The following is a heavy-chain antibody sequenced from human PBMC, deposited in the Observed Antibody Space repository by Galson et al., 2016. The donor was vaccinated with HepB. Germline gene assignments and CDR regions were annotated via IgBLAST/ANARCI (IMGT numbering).Heavy chain of an antibody. Sequence: SLRLSCAASGLTFSSNIMNWVRRPPGKGLEWVSVISADGGTTFYADSVKGRFTIFRDDSKNTLYLQMSSLRAEDTAVYHCANDPRHSNYDADNYWGQGTLVTVSS. CDR1: GLTFSSNI. CDR2: ISADGGTT. V-gene: IGHV3-23*01. J-gene: IGHJ4*02. CDR3: ANDPRHSNYDADNY. D-gene: IGHD3-3*01.